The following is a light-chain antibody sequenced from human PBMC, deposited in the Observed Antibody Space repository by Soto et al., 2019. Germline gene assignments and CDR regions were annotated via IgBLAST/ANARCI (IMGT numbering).Light chain of an antibody. V-gene: IGKV1-39*01. Sequence: DIHMTQYPSSLSASVGDRVTITCRASQNIKQFLNWYQQRPGKAPSALIHATSALQNGVSSRFSGSGSDTDFTLTITSLQPEDFATYFGQQSYSSPLTFGGGTKVEL. J-gene: IGKJ4*01. CDR3: QQSYSSPLT. CDR2: ATS. CDR1: QNIKQF.